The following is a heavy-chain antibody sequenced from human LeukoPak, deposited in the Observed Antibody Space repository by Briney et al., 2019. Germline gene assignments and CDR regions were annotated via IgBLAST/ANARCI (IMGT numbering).Heavy chain of an antibody. Sequence: GRSLRLSCAASGFTFSSYAMHWVRQAPGKGLEWVAVISYDGSNKYYADSVKGRFTISRDNSKNTLYLQMNSLRAEDTAVYYCARLAYCGGDCYSGDYWGQGTLVTVSS. CDR2: ISYDGSNK. V-gene: IGHV3-30-3*01. CDR3: ARLAYCGGDCYSGDY. D-gene: IGHD2-21*02. J-gene: IGHJ4*02. CDR1: GFTFSSYA.